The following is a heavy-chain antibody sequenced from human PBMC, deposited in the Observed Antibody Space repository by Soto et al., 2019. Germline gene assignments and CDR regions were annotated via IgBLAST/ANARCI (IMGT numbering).Heavy chain of an antibody. D-gene: IGHD3-3*01. CDR2: IYSSGST. CDR1: GVAISGYY. V-gene: IGHV4-4*07. J-gene: IGHJ5*02. Sequence: TLSLTCTVSGVAISGYYWTWIRQPAGKGLEWIGRIYSSGSTKYNPSLKSRVTMSLDTSTHQFSLRLTSVTAADTAVYYCARGQRFSDWFDPWGQGTLVTVSS. CDR3: ARGQRFSDWFDP.